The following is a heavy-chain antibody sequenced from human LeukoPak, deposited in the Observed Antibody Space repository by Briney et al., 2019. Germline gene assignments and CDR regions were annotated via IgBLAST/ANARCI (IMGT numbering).Heavy chain of an antibody. Sequence: GGPLRLSCAASGFLFTNHWKSWARQAPGEGLEWVARIKKEGSEQYDEYSVKGRFTTSRDNAKNSLNLVINRLRADDTAVYYCVRLFVYAAYRPFDFRGQGILVIVSS. J-gene: IGHJ4*02. CDR3: VRLFVYAAYRPFDF. CDR2: IKKEGSEQ. D-gene: IGHD5/OR15-5a*01. V-gene: IGHV3-7*01. CDR1: GFLFTNHW.